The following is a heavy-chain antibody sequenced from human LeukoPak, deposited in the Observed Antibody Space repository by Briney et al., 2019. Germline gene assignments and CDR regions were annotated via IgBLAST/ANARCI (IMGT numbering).Heavy chain of an antibody. J-gene: IGHJ4*02. CDR1: GGSLSGFY. Sequence: SETLSLTCAVYGGSLSGFYWSWIRQSPGKGLEWIGEINQSGSTNYNPSLKSRVTISVDTSKNQFSLKLSSVTAADTAVYYCARVARHDYTYYPGGNYFDYWGQGTLVTVSS. CDR2: INQSGST. CDR3: ARVARHDYTYYPGGNYFDY. V-gene: IGHV4-34*01. D-gene: IGHD4-11*01.